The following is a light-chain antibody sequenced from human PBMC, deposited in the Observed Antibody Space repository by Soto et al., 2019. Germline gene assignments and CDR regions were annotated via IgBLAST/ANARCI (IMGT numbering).Light chain of an antibody. V-gene: IGKV3-20*01. CDR2: GVS. J-gene: IGKJ1*01. CDR3: QHYGDSSWT. Sequence: EIVLTQSPVALSLSPGERATLSCRASQSVSSTLLTWYQQKPGQAPRLLIYGVSSRATGIPDRFSGSGSGTDFTLTISRLEADDFAVYFCQHYGDSSWTFGQGTRVEIK. CDR1: QSVSSTL.